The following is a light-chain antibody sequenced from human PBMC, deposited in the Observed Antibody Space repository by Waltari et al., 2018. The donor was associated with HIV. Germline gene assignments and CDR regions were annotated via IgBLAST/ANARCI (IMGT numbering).Light chain of an antibody. CDR1: SPNHGNNT. Sequence: SVLTQPPSASGTPGQRVPVTCPARSPNHGNNTVRWYQQRPGTAPNLLIHIDDQRPSGVPDRFSGSKSGPSASLAISGLQSEDEADYYCAVWDDSLFGYVFGTGTKVAVL. CDR3: AVWDDSLFGYV. V-gene: IGLV1-44*01. J-gene: IGLJ1*01. CDR2: IDD.